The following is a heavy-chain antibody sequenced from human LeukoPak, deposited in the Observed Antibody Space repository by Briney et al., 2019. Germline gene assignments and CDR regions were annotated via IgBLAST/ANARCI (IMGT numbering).Heavy chain of an antibody. J-gene: IGHJ4*02. CDR2: FHPGDSET. CDR3: ARTIAFYYDSSSYMDF. D-gene: IGHD3-22*01. V-gene: IGHV5-51*01. Sequence: PGESLQISCKTSGYSFNNHWIGWVRQKPGKGLEWMGIFHPGDSETRSSPSFQGLVTMSADQSITTAYLQWNSLKASDTAMYFCARTIAFYYDSSSYMDFWGQGTQVIVSS. CDR1: GYSFNNHW.